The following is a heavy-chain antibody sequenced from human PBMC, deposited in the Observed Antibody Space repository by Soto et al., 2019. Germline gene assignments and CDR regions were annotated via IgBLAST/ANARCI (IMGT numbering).Heavy chain of an antibody. V-gene: IGHV3-30*18. Sequence: GGSLRLSCAASGFTFSSYGMHWVGQGPGKGLEWVAVISYDGSNKYYADSVKGRFTISRDNSKNTLYLQMNSLRAEDTAVYYCAKDPEGWFWEFPSGYFDYWGQGTLVTVSS. CDR1: GFTFSSYG. CDR3: AKDPEGWFWEFPSGYFDY. CDR2: ISYDGSNK. J-gene: IGHJ4*02. D-gene: IGHD3-10*01.